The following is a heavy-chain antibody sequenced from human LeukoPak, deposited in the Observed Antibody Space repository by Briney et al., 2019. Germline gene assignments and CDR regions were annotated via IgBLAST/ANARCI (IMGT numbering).Heavy chain of an antibody. J-gene: IGHJ4*02. V-gene: IGHV4-34*01. CDR2: INHSGST. D-gene: IGHD6-13*01. CDR1: GGSFSGYY. CDR3: ARSSGSSSWYGLY. Sequence: SETLSLTCAVYGGSFSGYYWSWIRQPPGKGLEWIGEINHSGSTNYNPSLKSRVTISVDTSKNQFSLKLTSVTAADTAVYYCARSSGSSSWYGLYWGQGTLDTVSS.